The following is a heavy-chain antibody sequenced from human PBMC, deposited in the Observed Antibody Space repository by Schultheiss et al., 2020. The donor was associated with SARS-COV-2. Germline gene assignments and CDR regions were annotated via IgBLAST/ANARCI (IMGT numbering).Heavy chain of an antibody. D-gene: IGHD4-17*01. J-gene: IGHJ2*01. CDR1: GFTFSSYG. Sequence: GGSLRLSCAASGFTFSSYGMHWVRQAPGKGLEWVAVIYSGGTTYYADSVKGRFTISRDNSKNTLYLQMNSLRAEDTAVYYCARDAPGDYAWYFDLWGRGTLVTVSS. V-gene: IGHV3-NL1*01. CDR3: ARDAPGDYAWYFDL. CDR2: IYSGGTT.